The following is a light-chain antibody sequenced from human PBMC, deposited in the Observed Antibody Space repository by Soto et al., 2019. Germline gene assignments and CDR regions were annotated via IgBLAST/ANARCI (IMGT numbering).Light chain of an antibody. Sequence: QSALTQPASVSGSPGQSITISCTGTSSDVGGYNYVSWYQQHPGKAPELMIYDVSNPPSGVSSRFAGSKSRNTAALTISGRQAEYEPDYYCSSYTSRSTHVVFGGGTKVTVL. J-gene: IGLJ2*01. V-gene: IGLV2-14*01. CDR2: DVS. CDR1: SSDVGGYNY. CDR3: SSYTSRSTHVV.